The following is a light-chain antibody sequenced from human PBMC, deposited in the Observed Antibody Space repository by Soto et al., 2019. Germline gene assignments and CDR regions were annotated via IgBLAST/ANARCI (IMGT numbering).Light chain of an antibody. CDR2: DAS. Sequence: EIVLTQSPATLSLSPGERATLSCRASQSVSSYLAWYHQKPGRAPRLLLTDASTRATGTTARFSGSGSGTDFTITISRLEHLEFAVYQCQQTSNVWTFAQGTKLEIK. J-gene: IGKJ1*01. V-gene: IGKV3-11*01. CDR3: QQTSNVWT. CDR1: QSVSSY.